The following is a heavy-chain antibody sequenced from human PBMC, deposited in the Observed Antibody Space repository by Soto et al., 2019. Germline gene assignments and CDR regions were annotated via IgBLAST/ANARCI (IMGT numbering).Heavy chain of an antibody. CDR3: ARDPLGDELLQPFDY. D-gene: IGHD3-16*01. V-gene: IGHV4-4*02. CDR2: IYHSGST. J-gene: IGHJ4*02. Sequence: QVQLQESGPGLVKPSGTLSLTCAVSGGSISSSNWWSWVRQPPGKGLEWIGEIYHSGSTNYNPSLTSRVTISVDKSKNQFSLKLSSVTAADTAVYYCARDPLGDELLQPFDYWGQGTLVTVSS. CDR1: GGSISSSNW.